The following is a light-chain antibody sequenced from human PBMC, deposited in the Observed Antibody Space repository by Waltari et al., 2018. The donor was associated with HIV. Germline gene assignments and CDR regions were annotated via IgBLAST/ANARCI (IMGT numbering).Light chain of an antibody. CDR2: DVN. J-gene: IGLJ1*01. CDR3: SSYTGSDTLLGV. Sequence: QSALTQPASVSGSPGQSIPISCTGTSSDVGAYNYIYWYQQHPGQAPKLIIYDVNYRPSGISSRFSGSKSGNTASLTISGLQAEDEADYYCSSYTGSDTLLGVFGTGTKVTVL. V-gene: IGLV2-14*01. CDR1: SSDVGAYNY.